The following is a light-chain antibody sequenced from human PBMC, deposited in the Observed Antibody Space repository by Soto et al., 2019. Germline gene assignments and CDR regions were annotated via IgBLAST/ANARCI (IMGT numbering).Light chain of an antibody. Sequence: DIQMTQSPSTLSASVGDRVTITCRASQSISSWLAWYQQKPGKAPKLLIYDASSLESGVPSRFSGSGSGTEFTLTISSLEPGDFAVYYCQQRNDWQVTFGQGTRLEIK. CDR2: DAS. J-gene: IGKJ5*01. CDR1: QSISSW. V-gene: IGKV1-5*01. CDR3: QQRNDWQVT.